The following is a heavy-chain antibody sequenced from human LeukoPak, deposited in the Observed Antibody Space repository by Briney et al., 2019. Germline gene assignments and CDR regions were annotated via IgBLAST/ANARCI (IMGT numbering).Heavy chain of an antibody. J-gene: IGHJ4*02. CDR1: GFTFSTYA. D-gene: IGHD1-26*01. V-gene: IGHV3-23*01. CDR3: AKWPEGATPKFHY. CDR2: ISGSGGVT. Sequence: GGSLRLSCSPSGFTFSTYAMSWVRQAPGKGLEWVSIISGSGGVTYYPDSVRGRFTISRDNSKNTLHLQMDHLRAEDTAIYYCAKWPEGATPKFHYWGQGTLVTVSS.